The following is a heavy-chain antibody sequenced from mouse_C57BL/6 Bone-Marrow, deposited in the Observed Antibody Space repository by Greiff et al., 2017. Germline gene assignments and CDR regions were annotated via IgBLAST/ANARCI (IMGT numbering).Heavy chain of an antibody. CDR1: GFNIKNTY. CDR3: ASYYYGSSYGWFAY. V-gene: IGHV14-3*01. CDR2: IDPANGNT. Sequence: VQLQQSVAELVRPGASVKLSCTASGFNIKNTYMHWVKQRPEQGLEWIGRIDPANGNTKYAPKFQGKATITADTSSNTAYLQRSSLTSEDTAIYYCASYYYGSSYGWFAYWGQGTLVTVSA. D-gene: IGHD1-1*01. J-gene: IGHJ3*01.